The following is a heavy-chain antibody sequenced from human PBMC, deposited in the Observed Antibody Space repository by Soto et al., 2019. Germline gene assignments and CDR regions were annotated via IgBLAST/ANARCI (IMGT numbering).Heavy chain of an antibody. D-gene: IGHD3-10*01. CDR1: RFAFGSYS. J-gene: IGHJ6*02. CDR2: INSVASYV. CDR3: TRDRSSFMRGRIRGPYGGLDV. V-gene: IGHV3-21*01. Sequence: QLVESGGGLVKPGGSLRVSCAASRFAFGSYSMHWVRQAPMKGLEWVASINSVASYVYYADSVEGRFTISRDNAKNSVYLQMNSLRAEDTAVYYCTRDRSSFMRGRIRGPYGGLDVWGQGTTVLVS.